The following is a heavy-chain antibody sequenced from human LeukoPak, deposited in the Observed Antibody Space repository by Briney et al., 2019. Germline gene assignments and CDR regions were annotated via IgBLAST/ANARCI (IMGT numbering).Heavy chain of an antibody. CDR1: GYTFTSYY. Sequence: ASVKVSCKASGYTFTSYYMHWVRQAPGQGLEWMGIINLSGGSTSYAQKFQGRVTMTRDTSTSTVYMELSSLRSEDTAVYYRARDGEVNDSSGYHDYWGQGTLVTVSS. V-gene: IGHV1-46*01. D-gene: IGHD3-22*01. CDR2: INLSGGST. J-gene: IGHJ4*02. CDR3: ARDGEVNDSSGYHDY.